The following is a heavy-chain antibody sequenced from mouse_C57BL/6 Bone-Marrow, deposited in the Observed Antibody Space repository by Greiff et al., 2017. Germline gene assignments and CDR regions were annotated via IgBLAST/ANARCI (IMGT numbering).Heavy chain of an antibody. D-gene: IGHD2-1*01. Sequence: EVQLVESGGGLVQPGGSLKLSCAASGFTFSDYGMAWVRQAPRTGPEWVAFISNLAYSIYYADTVTGRFTISRENAKNTLYLEMSRLRSEYTAMYFCARVYYGNQAWFAYWGQGTLVTVSA. CDR2: ISNLAYSI. V-gene: IGHV5-15*01. CDR1: GFTFSDYG. J-gene: IGHJ3*01. CDR3: ARVYYGNQAWFAY.